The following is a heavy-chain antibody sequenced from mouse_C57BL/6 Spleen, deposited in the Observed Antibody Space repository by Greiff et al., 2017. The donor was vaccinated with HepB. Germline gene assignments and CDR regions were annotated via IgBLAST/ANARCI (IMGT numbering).Heavy chain of an antibody. J-gene: IGHJ1*03. V-gene: IGHV2-9-1*01. CDR2: IWTGGGT. CDR1: GFSLTSYA. D-gene: IGHD1-1*01. Sequence: VQLQQSGPGLVAPSQSLSITCTVSGFSLTSYAISWVRQPPGKGLEWLGVIWTGGGTNYNSALKSRLSISKDNSKSQVFLKMNSLQTDDKARYYCARNLYYGRSYVDWYFDVWGTGTTVTVSS. CDR3: ARNLYYGRSYVDWYFDV.